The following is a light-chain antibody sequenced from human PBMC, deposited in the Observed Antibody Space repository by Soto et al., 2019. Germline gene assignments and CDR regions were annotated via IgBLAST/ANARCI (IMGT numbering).Light chain of an antibody. V-gene: IGLV2-8*01. Sequence: QSVLTQPPSASGSPGQSVTISCTGTSSDVGGYNYVSWYQQHPGKAPKLMIYEVSKRPSGVPDRFSGSKSGNTASLTVSGLQAEDEADYYCSSYAGRNTLRFGTGTNLTVL. CDR3: SSYAGRNTLR. J-gene: IGLJ1*01. CDR2: EVS. CDR1: SSDVGGYNY.